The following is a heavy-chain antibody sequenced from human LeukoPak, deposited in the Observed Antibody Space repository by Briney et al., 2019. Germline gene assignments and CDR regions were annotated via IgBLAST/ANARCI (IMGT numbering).Heavy chain of an antibody. CDR3: ARRSGTYSFDYYYGMDV. CDR2: IYPGDSDT. V-gene: IGHV5-51*01. D-gene: IGHD3-10*01. J-gene: IGHJ6*02. CDR1: GYSFTSYW. Sequence: GESLKISCKGSGYSFTSYWIGWVRQMPGKSLEWMGIIYPGDSDTRYSPSFQGQVTISADKSISTAYLQWSSLKASDTAMYYCARRSGTYSFDYYYGMDVWGQGTTVTVSS.